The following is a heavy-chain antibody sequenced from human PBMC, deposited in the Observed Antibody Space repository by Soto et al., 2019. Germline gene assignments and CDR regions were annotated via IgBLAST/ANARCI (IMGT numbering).Heavy chain of an antibody. CDR1: GNSFTSYA. CDR2: INAGNGNT. CDR3: ARSIVVVTALDY. V-gene: IGHV1-3*01. J-gene: IGHJ4*02. D-gene: IGHD2-21*02. Sequence: ASVMVSCKECGNSFTSYAMHWVRQVPGQRLGWMGWINAGNGNTKYSQKFQGRVTITRETSASTAYMELSSLRSEDTAVYYCARSIVVVTALDYWGQGSLVIGSS.